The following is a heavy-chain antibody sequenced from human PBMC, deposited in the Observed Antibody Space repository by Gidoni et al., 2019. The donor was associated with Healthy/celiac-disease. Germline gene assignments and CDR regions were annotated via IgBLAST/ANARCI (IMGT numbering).Heavy chain of an antibody. CDR2: IYPGDSDT. Sequence: EVQLVQSGAEVKKPGESLKISCKGSGYSFTSYWIGWVRQMPGKGLEWMGIIYPGDSDTRYSPSFQGQVTISADKSISTAYLQWSSLKASDTAMYYCARGACSSTSCYLNYYYGMDVWGQGTTVTVSS. V-gene: IGHV5-51*03. CDR3: ARGACSSTSCYLNYYYGMDV. CDR1: GYSFTSYW. D-gene: IGHD2-2*01. J-gene: IGHJ6*02.